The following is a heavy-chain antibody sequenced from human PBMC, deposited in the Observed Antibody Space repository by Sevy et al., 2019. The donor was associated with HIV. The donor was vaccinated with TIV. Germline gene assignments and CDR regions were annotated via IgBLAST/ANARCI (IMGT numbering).Heavy chain of an antibody. V-gene: IGHV3-23*01. CDR2: ITSNGGST. J-gene: IGHJ6*02. CDR3: AREDIVLGEGNYYGMDV. CDR1: GFTFSSSA. Sequence: GGSLRLSCAASGFTFSSSAMTWVRQAPGKGLEWVSAITSNGGSTFYADSVKGRFTISRDISQNTLYLQMNSLRAEDTAVYYCAREDIVLGEGNYYGMDVWGQGTTVTVSS. D-gene: IGHD3-16*01.